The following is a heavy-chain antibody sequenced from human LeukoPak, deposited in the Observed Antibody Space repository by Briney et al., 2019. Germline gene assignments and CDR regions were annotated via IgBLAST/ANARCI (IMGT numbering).Heavy chain of an antibody. D-gene: IGHD3-10*01. CDR3: ARCIERFGKN. Sequence: GGSLEISFQGSGCRFKSYWIRLGRTMPGKSLEWMGIIYPGVSDTSYSPSFQGRVTISADKSISTAYLQWSSLKASDTAMYYCARCIERFGKNWGQGTLVTVSS. V-gene: IGHV5-51*01. CDR2: IYPGVSDT. CDR1: GCRFKSYW. J-gene: IGHJ4*02.